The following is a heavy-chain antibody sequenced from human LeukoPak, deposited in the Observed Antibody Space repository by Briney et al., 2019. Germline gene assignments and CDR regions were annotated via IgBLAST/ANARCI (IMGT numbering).Heavy chain of an antibody. J-gene: IGHJ4*02. Sequence: GGSLRLSCAASGFTFSNCAMSWVRQAPGKGLEWVSSISVSGGSTDYADSVKGRFTISRDNSKNTLYLQMNSLRAEDTAVYYCAKARSSITYSFDYWGQGTLVTVSS. CDR3: AKARSSITYSFDY. CDR1: GFTFSNCA. V-gene: IGHV3-23*01. CDR2: ISVSGGST.